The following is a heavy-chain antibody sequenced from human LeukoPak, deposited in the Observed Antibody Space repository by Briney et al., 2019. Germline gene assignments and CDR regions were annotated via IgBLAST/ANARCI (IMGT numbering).Heavy chain of an antibody. CDR2: VSKDGSNE. Sequence: GRSLRLSCAAARFTFSSYAIHWVSQAPSKGLEWEAVVSKDGSNEYNADGVKSRFTISRDNTKYTLYMQMSSLRAEETAGDYCARDRRYGSGSDYMVFDWFDPWGQGTLVTVSS. CDR3: ARDRRYGSGSDYMVFDWFDP. J-gene: IGHJ5*02. V-gene: IGHV3-30*15. CDR1: RFTFSSYA. D-gene: IGHD3-10*01.